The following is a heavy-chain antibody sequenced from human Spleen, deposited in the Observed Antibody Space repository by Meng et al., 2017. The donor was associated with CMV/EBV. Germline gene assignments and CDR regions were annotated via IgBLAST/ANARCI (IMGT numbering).Heavy chain of an antibody. D-gene: IGHD6-6*01. Sequence: GESLKISCAASGSTLSSYTMNWVRQAPGKGLEWVSSISSSGHIYYADSVQGRFTISRDNAKNSLFLQMISLRAEDTAVYYCAKHSSSSFYYYGMDVWGQGTTVTVSS. V-gene: IGHV3-21*01. J-gene: IGHJ6*02. CDR3: AKHSSSSFYYYGMDV. CDR1: GSTLSSYT. CDR2: ISSSGHI.